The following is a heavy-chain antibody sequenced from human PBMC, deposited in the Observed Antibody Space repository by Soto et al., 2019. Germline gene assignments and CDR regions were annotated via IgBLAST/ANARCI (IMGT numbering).Heavy chain of an antibody. Sequence: ASVKVSCKASGYTFTSYGISWVRQAPGQGLEWMGWISAYNGNTNYAQKLQGRVTMTRDTSTSTVYMELSSLRSEDTAVYYCYSGSYDAFDIWGQGTMVTVSS. CDR3: YSGSYDAFDI. J-gene: IGHJ3*02. CDR2: ISAYNGNT. CDR1: GYTFTSYG. V-gene: IGHV1-18*01. D-gene: IGHD1-26*01.